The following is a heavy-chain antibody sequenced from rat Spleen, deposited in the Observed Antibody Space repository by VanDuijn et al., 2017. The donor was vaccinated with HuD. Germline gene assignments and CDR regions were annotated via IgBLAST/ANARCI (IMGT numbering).Heavy chain of an antibody. Sequence: EVQLVESGGGLVQPGRSLKLSCAASGFIFSDHYVAWVRQAPTKGLEWVASISTGGDDTYYRDSVKGRFTISRDDEESTLYLQMDSLRSEDTATYFCARLGGLRNWFAYWGQGTLVTVSS. CDR2: ISTGGDDT. CDR1: GFIFSDHY. CDR3: ARLGGLRNWFAY. D-gene: IGHD4-3*01. V-gene: IGHV5-25*01. J-gene: IGHJ3*01.